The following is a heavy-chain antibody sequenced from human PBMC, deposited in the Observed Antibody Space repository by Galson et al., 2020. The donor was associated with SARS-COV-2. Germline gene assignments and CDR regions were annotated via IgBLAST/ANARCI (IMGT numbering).Heavy chain of an antibody. CDR3: ARDYGDFYFDY. CDR2: ISSGGST. CDR1: GFTVSSNY. Sequence: GESLKISCAASGFTVSSNYMNWVRQAPGKGLEWVSVISSGGSTYYADSVKGRFTISRHNSKNTLYLQMNSLRAEDTAVYYCARDYGDFYFDYWGQGTLVTVSS. J-gene: IGHJ4*02. V-gene: IGHV3-53*04. D-gene: IGHD4-17*01.